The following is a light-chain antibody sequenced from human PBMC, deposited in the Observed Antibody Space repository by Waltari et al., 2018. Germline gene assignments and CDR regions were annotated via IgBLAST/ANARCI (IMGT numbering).Light chain of an antibody. CDR2: AAS. V-gene: IGKV1-39*01. CDR3: QQRYSTPPPT. J-gene: IGKJ4*01. CDR1: QSISSY. Sequence: DIQMTQSPSSLSASVGDRVTITCRASQSISSYLNWYQQKPGKVPKLLIYAASSLQSGVPSRFSGSGSGTDFTLTISSLQPEDFATYYCQQRYSTPPPTFGGGTKVEIK.